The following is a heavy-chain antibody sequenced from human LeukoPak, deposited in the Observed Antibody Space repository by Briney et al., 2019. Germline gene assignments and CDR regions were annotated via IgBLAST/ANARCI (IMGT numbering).Heavy chain of an antibody. CDR3: ARGLVTYYYDY. J-gene: IGHJ4*02. V-gene: IGHV4-34*01. CDR2: INHSGST. CDR1: GGSFSGYY. D-gene: IGHD3-9*01. Sequence: SETLSLTCAVSGGSFSGYYWSWIRQPPGKGLEWIGEINHSGSTNYNPSLKSRVTISVGTSKNQFSLKLSSVTAADTAVYYCARGLVTYYYDYWGQGTLVTVSS.